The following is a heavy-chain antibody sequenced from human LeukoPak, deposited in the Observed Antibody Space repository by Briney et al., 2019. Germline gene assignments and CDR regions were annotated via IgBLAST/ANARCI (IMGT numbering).Heavy chain of an antibody. CDR3: ARGPVRLARPYDF. D-gene: IGHD3-9*01. Sequence: SETLSLTCTVQGGSLSGAYWTWIRQPPGKGLEWIGEVNHTGSTNYNPSFKSRVTMSADTPKNQFSLNLTSVTAADTALYYCARGPVRLARPYDFWGQGTLVTVSS. J-gene: IGHJ4*02. CDR1: GGSLSGAY. CDR2: VNHTGST. V-gene: IGHV4-34*01.